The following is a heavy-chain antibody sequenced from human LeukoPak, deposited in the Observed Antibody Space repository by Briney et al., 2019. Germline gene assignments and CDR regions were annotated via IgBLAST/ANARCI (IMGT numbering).Heavy chain of an antibody. V-gene: IGHV1-2*02. CDR1: GYTFNSYY. CDR3: ARDRDSYGHYYFFYTDV. D-gene: IGHD5-18*01. J-gene: IGHJ6*03. CDR2: INPHSGGT. Sequence: ASVKVSCKASGYTFNSYYIHWVRQAPGQGLEWMGWINPHSGGTNSTQKFQDRVNMTRDTSITTVYMELSRLRSDDTAVYYCARDRDSYGHYYFFYTDVWGKATTVAVSS.